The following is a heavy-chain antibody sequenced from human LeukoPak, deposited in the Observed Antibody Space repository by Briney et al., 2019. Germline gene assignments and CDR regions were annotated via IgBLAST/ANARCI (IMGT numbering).Heavy chain of an antibody. Sequence: PSETLSLTCTVSGGSISSYYWSWIRQPPGKGLEWIGYIYYSGSTNYNPSLKSRVTISVDTSKNQFSLKLSSVTAADTAVYYCARWHYYDSSGYYYFDYWGQGTLVTVSS. D-gene: IGHD3-22*01. CDR2: IYYSGST. CDR1: GGSISSYY. CDR3: ARWHYYDSSGYYYFDY. J-gene: IGHJ4*02. V-gene: IGHV4-59*08.